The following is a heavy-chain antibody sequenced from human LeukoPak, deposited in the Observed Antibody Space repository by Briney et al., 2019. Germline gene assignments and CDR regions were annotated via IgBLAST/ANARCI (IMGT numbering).Heavy chain of an antibody. V-gene: IGHV3-53*01. CDR3: AREGLDSGYEN. Sequence: GGSLRLSCAASGFTVSSNYMSWVRQAPGKGLEWVSVIYSGDSTYYADSVKGRFTISRDNSKNTLYLQMNSLRAEDTAVYYCAREGLDSGYENWGQGTLVTVSS. CDR2: IYSGDST. J-gene: IGHJ4*02. D-gene: IGHD5-12*01. CDR1: GFTVSSNY.